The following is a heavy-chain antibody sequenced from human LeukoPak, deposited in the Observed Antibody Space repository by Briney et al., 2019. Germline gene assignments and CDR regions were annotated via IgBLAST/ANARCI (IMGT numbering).Heavy chain of an antibody. CDR3: ARDQTYSGSGIYTYFDS. J-gene: IGHJ4*02. CDR1: GGSVSSGGYY. V-gene: IGHV4-61*02. D-gene: IGHD3-10*01. CDR2: ISSTGST. Sequence: SETLSLTCTVSGGSVSSGGYYWSWIRQPAGKGLEYLGRISSTGSTNYNPSLRSRVTISLDTSKNHFSLELSSVTAADTAVYYCARDQTYSGSGIYTYFDSWGQGILVTVSS.